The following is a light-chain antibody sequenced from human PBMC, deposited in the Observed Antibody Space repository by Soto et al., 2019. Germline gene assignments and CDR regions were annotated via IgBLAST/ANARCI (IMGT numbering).Light chain of an antibody. CDR2: GAS. Sequence: EIELTQSPGTLSLSPGERATLSCRASQSVTSNSLAWSQHKPGQAPRLLMYGASNRATGIPDRFSGSGSGTDFTLTISRLEPEDFAVYYCQQYGSSPITFGQGTRLEIK. CDR3: QQYGSSPIT. J-gene: IGKJ5*01. V-gene: IGKV3-20*01. CDR1: QSVTSNS.